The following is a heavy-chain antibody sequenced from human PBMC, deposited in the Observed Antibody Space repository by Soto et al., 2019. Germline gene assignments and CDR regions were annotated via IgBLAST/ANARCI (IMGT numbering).Heavy chain of an antibody. CDR3: ARVCGGDCHYGMDV. CDR2: IYYSGST. V-gene: IGHV4-31*03. J-gene: IGHJ6*02. D-gene: IGHD2-21*02. CDR1: GGSISSCGFY. Sequence: QVQLQESGPGLVKPSQTLSLTCTVSGGSISSCGFYWSWIRQHPGKGLEWIGYIYYSGSTYYNPYLKSRVTISVDTSKNPFSLKLSSVSAADTAVYYCARVCGGDCHYGMDVWGQGTTVTVSS.